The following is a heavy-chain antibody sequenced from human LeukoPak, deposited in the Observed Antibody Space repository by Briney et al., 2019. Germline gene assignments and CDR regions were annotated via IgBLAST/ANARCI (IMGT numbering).Heavy chain of an antibody. CDR3: AGEGGGAMIFFDI. V-gene: IGHV3-48*02. D-gene: IGHD3-22*01. J-gene: IGHJ3*02. Sequence: GGSLRLSCAASGFTFSSFSMNWVRQAPGKGLEWVSCISSSSGSTYYADSVKGRFTVSRDNAKNSLYLQMNSLRDEDTAVYYWAGEGGGAMIFFDIWGQGTMVTVSS. CDR2: ISSSSGST. CDR1: GFTFSSFS.